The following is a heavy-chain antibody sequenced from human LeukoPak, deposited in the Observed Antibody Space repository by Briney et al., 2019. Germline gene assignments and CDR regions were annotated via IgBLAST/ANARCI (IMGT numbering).Heavy chain of an antibody. CDR1: GFTLSNYA. Sequence: PGRSLSLSCAASGFTLSNYAMHWVRQAPGKGLEWVAVISPDGRDKHFTDSVKGRFTISRDNSENTLYLQMSSLRGEDTAVYYCARDLDKAAKYYFDNWGQGTLVTVSS. J-gene: IGHJ4*02. V-gene: IGHV3-30*03. CDR2: ISPDGRDK. CDR3: ARDLDKAAKYYFDN. D-gene: IGHD6-25*01.